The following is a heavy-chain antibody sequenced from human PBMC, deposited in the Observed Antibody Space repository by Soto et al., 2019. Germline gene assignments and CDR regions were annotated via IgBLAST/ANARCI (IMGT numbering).Heavy chain of an antibody. V-gene: IGHV1-2*02. CDR1: GYTFTGYY. J-gene: IGHJ3*02. CDR3: AREGSGYCAFDI. D-gene: IGHD3-3*01. Sequence: QVQLVQSGAEAKKPGASVKVSCQASGYTFTGYYMHWVRQAPGQGLEWMGWINPNRGATKFAQKFQGMVTMTRDTSSSTVYMELSRLRSDDTAVYYCAREGSGYCAFDIWGQGTLVSVSS. CDR2: INPNRGAT.